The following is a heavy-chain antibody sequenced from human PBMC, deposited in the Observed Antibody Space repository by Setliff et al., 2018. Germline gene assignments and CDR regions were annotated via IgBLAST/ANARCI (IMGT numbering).Heavy chain of an antibody. V-gene: IGHV3-48*01. Sequence: GGSLRLSCAASGFTFSGYSMNWVRQAPGKGLEWVSYISGSSHIISYADPVKGRFTISRDNAKNSLYLQMNSLRAEDTAVYYCARDDDSSGYYSYYYMDVWGKGTTVTVSS. CDR3: ARDDDSSGYYSYYYMDV. D-gene: IGHD3-22*01. J-gene: IGHJ6*03. CDR1: GFTFSGYS. CDR2: ISGSSHII.